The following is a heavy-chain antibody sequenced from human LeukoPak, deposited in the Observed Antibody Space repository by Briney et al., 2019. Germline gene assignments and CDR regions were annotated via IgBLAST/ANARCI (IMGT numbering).Heavy chain of an antibody. D-gene: IGHD3-22*01. J-gene: IGHJ6*03. V-gene: IGHV4-39*01. CDR1: GGSISSSDYY. CDR3: ARLIHSYYYDSSGYYPYYYMDV. Sequence: SETLSLTCAVSGGSISSSDYYWGLIRQPPGKGLEWIGRISYSGTSYYNPSLKRRVTISVDTSNNQFSLEMTSVTAADTAVYYCARLIHSYYYDSSGYYPYYYMDVWGKGTTVTVSS. CDR2: ISYSGTS.